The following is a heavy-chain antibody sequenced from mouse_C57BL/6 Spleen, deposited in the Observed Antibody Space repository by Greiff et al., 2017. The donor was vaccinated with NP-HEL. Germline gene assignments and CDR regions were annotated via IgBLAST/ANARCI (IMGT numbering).Heavy chain of an antibody. V-gene: IGHV1-54*01. CDR2: INPGSGGT. CDR1: GYAFTNYL. J-gene: IGHJ3*01. CDR3: ARWEYYPFAY. Sequence: QVQLQQSGAELVRPGTSVKVSCKASGYAFTNYLIEWVKQRPGQGLEWIGVINPGSGGTNYNEKFKGKATLTADKSSSTAYMQLSSLTSEDSAVYFCARWEYYPFAYWGQGTLVTVSA. D-gene: IGHD1-1*01.